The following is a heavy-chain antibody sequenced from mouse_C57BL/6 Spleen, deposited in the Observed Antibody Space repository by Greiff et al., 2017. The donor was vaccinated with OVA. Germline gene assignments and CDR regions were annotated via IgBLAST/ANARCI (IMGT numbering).Heavy chain of an antibody. CDR3: ARGYLDY. Sequence: QVQLKESGAELVRPGASVTLSCKASGYTFTSYGISWVKQRTGQGLEWIGEIYPRSGNTYYNEKFKGKATLTADKSSSTAYMELRSLTSEDSAVYFCARGYLDYWGQGTTLTVSS. CDR2: IYPRSGNT. V-gene: IGHV1-81*01. J-gene: IGHJ2*01. D-gene: IGHD5-1-1*01. CDR1: GYTFTSYG.